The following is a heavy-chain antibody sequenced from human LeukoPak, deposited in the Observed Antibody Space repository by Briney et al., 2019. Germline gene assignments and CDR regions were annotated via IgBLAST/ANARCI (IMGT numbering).Heavy chain of an antibody. CDR1: GGSISSSSYY. Sequence: SETLSLTCTVSGGSISSSSYYWGWIRQPPGKGLEWIGSIYYSGSTYYNPSLKSRVTISVDTSKNQFSLKLSSVTAADTAVFYCARENSGSYREFDYWGQGTLVTVSS. CDR2: IYYSGST. CDR3: ARENSGSYREFDY. J-gene: IGHJ4*02. V-gene: IGHV4-39*07. D-gene: IGHD1-26*01.